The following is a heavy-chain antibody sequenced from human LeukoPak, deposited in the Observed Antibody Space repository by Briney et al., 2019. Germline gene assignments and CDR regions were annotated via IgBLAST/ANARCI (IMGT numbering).Heavy chain of an antibody. Sequence: GGSLRLSCAASGFTFRSYAMHWVRQAPGKGLEWVAVISYDGSNKYYADPVKGRFTISRDNSKNTLYLQMNSLRAEDTAVYYCARDERAYNWFDPWGQGTLVTVSS. V-gene: IGHV3-30*01. CDR3: ARDERAYNWFDP. CDR2: ISYDGSNK. J-gene: IGHJ5*02. CDR1: GFTFRSYA. D-gene: IGHD6-25*01.